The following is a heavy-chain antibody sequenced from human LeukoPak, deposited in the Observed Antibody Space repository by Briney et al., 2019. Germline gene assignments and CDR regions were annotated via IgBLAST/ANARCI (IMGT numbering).Heavy chain of an antibody. J-gene: IGHJ4*02. V-gene: IGHV3-53*01. CDR3: AKYRSGYLYYFDS. D-gene: IGHD3-22*01. CDR1: GFTVSSNY. CDR2: IYSGGST. Sequence: GGSLRLSCAASGFTVSSNYMSWVRQAPGKGLEWVSVIYSGGSTYYADSVKGRFTISRDNSQNTLYLQMNSLRVEDTAIYYCAKYRSGYLYYFDSWGRGTLVTVSS.